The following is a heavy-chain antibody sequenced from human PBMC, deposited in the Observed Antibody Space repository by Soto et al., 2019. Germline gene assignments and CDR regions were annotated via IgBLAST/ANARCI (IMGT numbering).Heavy chain of an antibody. CDR2: ISAHNGNT. V-gene: IGHV1-18*01. Sequence: QVHLVQSGAEVKKPGASVKVSCKGSGYIFTTYGITWVRQAPGQGLEWMGWISAHNGNTNYAQKLQGRVTVTRDTSTSTAYMELRNPGSDDTAVYYCARGGYGDYWGQGSLVTVSP. J-gene: IGHJ4*02. CDR3: ARGGYGDY. D-gene: IGHD1-1*01. CDR1: GYIFTTYG.